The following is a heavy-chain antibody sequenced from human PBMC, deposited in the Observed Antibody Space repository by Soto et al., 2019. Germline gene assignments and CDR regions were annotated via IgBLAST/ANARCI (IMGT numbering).Heavy chain of an antibody. Sequence: QVQLVQSGGEVKKPGASVKLSCKASGYTFTNYGISWVRQAPGQGLEWMGWINVYNGNTKYAQKVQGRVTMTTDTSTSTAYMELRSLRSDDTAVYYCARGVGSGSYYNQYNWFAPWGQGTLVTVSS. CDR1: GYTFTNYG. D-gene: IGHD3-10*01. J-gene: IGHJ5*02. V-gene: IGHV1-18*01. CDR2: INVYNGNT. CDR3: ARGVGSGSYYNQYNWFAP.